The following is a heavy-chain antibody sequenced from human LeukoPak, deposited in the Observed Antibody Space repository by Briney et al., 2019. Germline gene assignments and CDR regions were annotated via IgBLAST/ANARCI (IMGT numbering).Heavy chain of an antibody. CDR2: IYYSGNT. J-gene: IGHJ4*02. CDR3: ARGPRAPITMIVVVEYYFDY. V-gene: IGHV4-39*07. Sequence: SETLSLTCTVSGASISIISYYWGWIRQPPGKGLEWIGSIYYSGNTYYNPSLKSRVTISVDTSKNQFSLKLSSVTAADTAVYYCARGPRAPITMIVVVEYYFDYWGQGTLVTVSS. D-gene: IGHD3-22*01. CDR1: GASISIISYY.